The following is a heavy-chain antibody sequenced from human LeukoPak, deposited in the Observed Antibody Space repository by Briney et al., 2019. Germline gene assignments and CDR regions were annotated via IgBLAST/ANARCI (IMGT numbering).Heavy chain of an antibody. D-gene: IGHD3-22*01. CDR3: ARRRQRYYDSSGYYPVLYYLDY. CDR1: GFPLSSYG. V-gene: IGHV3-30*02. Sequence: PGGPLRLSCAASGFPLSSYGMYGVRQTPDRGLQWVAYLRKDATYSNYADSVRGRFTISRDNSKNTLDLQMSSLRVEDTAVYYCARRRQRYYDSSGYYPVLYYLDYCGQGTLVTVSS. CDR2: LRKDATYS. J-gene: IGHJ4*02.